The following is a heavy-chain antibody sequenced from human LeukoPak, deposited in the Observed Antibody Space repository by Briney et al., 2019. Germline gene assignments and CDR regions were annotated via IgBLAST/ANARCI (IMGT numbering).Heavy chain of an antibody. Sequence: PSETLSLTCTVSGGSISSSSYYWGWIRQPPGKGLEWIGSIYYSGSTYYNPSLKSRVTISVDTSKNQFSLKLSSVTAADTAVYYCARAPRVGSYLGYWGQGTLVTVSS. CDR2: IYYSGST. D-gene: IGHD1-26*01. CDR1: GGSISSSSYY. CDR3: ARAPRVGSYLGY. V-gene: IGHV4-39*07. J-gene: IGHJ4*02.